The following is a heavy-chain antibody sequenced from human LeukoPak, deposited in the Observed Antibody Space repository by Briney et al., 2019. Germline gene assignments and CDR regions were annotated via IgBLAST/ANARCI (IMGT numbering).Heavy chain of an antibody. V-gene: IGHV3-23*01. J-gene: IGHJ4*02. D-gene: IGHD3-22*01. CDR1: GFTFNGYV. Sequence: GSLRLSCAASGFTFNGYVMNWVRQAPGKGLEWVSFISGSGGSTDYADSVKGRFTISRDNSKNTLYLQMNSLRAEDTALYYCAFQNTGHYFPFDYWGQGTLVTVSS. CDR3: AFQNTGHYFPFDY. CDR2: ISGSGGST.